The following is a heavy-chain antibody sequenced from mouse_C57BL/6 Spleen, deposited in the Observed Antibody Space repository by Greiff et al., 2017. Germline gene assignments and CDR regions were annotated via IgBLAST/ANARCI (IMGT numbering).Heavy chain of an antibody. V-gene: IGHV1-78*01. CDR3: ARSRLYGSSRYYFDY. J-gene: IGHJ2*01. CDR1: GYTFTDHT. D-gene: IGHD1-1*01. CDR2: IYPRDGST. Sequence: VQLQESDAELVKPGASVKISCKVSGYTFTDHTIHWMKQRPEQGLEWIGYIYPRDGSTKYNEKFKGKATLTADKSSSTAYMQLNSLTSEDSAVYFCARSRLYGSSRYYFDYWGQGTTLTVSS.